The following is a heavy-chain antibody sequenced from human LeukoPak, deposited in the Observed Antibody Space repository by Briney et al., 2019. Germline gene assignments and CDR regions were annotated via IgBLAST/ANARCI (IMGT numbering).Heavy chain of an antibody. Sequence: PGGSLRLSCAASGFSFSSYGMHWVRQAPGKGLEWVAFIRDDGRDEYYADSVKGRFTISRDNSKNTLYLQMNSLRAEDTAVYYCAKVGIPLPRMYYSDYWGQGTLVTVSS. CDR3: AKVGIPLPRMYYSDY. V-gene: IGHV3-30*02. J-gene: IGHJ4*02. D-gene: IGHD1-26*01. CDR2: IRDDGRDE. CDR1: GFSFSSYG.